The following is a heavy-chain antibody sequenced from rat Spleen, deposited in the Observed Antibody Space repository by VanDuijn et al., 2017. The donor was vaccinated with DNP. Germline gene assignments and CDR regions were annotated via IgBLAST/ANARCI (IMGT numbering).Heavy chain of an antibody. CDR3: ARQRVMYTTATGFAY. V-gene: IGHV5-20*01. CDR2: VSYDGGST. Sequence: EVQLVESGGGLVQPGGSLKLSCAASGFTFSDYYMAWVRQAPTKGLEWVASVSYDGGSTYYRDSVKGRFTISRDNAKSSLYLQMNSLRSEDTATYYCARQRVMYTTATGFAYWGQGTLVTVSS. J-gene: IGHJ3*01. D-gene: IGHD1-6*01. CDR1: GFTFSDYY.